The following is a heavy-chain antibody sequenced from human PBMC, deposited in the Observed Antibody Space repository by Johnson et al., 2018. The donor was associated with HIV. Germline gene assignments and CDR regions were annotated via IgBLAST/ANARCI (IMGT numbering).Heavy chain of an antibody. CDR3: AAYGSGDGEAFDI. CDR1: GFTFSSYA. D-gene: IGHD3-10*01. CDR2: ISGSGGST. Sequence: VQLVESGGGVVQPGGSLRLSCAASGFTFSSYAMHWVRQAPGKGLEWVSAISGSGGSTYYADSVKGRFTISRDNSKNTLYLQMNSLRAEDTAVYYCAAYGSGDGEAFDIWGQGTMVTVSS. J-gene: IGHJ3*02. V-gene: IGHV3-23*04.